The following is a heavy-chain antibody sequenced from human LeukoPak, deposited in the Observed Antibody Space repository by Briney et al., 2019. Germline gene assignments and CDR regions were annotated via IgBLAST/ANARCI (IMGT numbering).Heavy chain of an antibody. V-gene: IGHV3-53*01. CDR2: IYSGGST. J-gene: IGHJ6*02. D-gene: IGHD4-23*01. CDR1: GFTVSSNY. Sequence: PGGSLRLSCAASGFTVSSNYMSWVRQAPGKGLEWVTVIYSGGSTYYADSVKGRFTISRDNSKNTLYLQMNSLRAEDTAVYYCAKDGKRATNYHGMDVWGQGTTVTVSS. CDR3: AKDGKRATNYHGMDV.